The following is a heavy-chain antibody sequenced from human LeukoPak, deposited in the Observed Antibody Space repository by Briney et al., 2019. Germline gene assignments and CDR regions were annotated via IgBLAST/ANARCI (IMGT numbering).Heavy chain of an antibody. CDR2: IYYSGST. V-gene: IGHV4-39*07. CDR3: ARAGLLWFGELSGLDY. CDR1: GGSISSSSYY. D-gene: IGHD3-10*01. Sequence: SETLSLTCTVSGGSISSSSYYWGWIRQPPRKGLEWIGSIYYSGSTYYNPSLKSRVTISVDASKNQFSLKLSSVTAADTAVYYCARAGLLWFGELSGLDYWGQGTLVTVSS. J-gene: IGHJ4*02.